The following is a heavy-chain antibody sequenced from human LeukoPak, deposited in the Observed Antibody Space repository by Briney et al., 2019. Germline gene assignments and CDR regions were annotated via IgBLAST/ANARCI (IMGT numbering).Heavy chain of an antibody. CDR3: ARLPSYGGNSGFDY. CDR1: GGSISSSSYY. Sequence: SETLSLTCTVSGGSISSSSYYWGWIRQPPGKGLEWIGSIYYSGSTYYNPSLKSRVTISVDTSKNQFSLKLSSVTAADTAVYYCARLPSYGGNSGFDYWGQGTLVTVSS. CDR2: IYYSGST. D-gene: IGHD4-23*01. V-gene: IGHV4-39*01. J-gene: IGHJ4*02.